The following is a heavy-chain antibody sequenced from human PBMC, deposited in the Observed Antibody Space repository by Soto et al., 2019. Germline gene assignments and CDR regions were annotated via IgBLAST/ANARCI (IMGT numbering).Heavy chain of an antibody. J-gene: IGHJ4*02. CDR1: GGSISSGGYY. Sequence: SSETLSLTCTVSGGSISSGGYYWSWIRQHPGKGLEWIGYIYYSGSTYYNPSLKSRVTISVDTSKNQFSLKLSSVTAADTAVYYCARDRGYDILTGRIPEFDYWGQGTLVTLSS. CDR3: ARDRGYDILTGRIPEFDY. CDR2: IYYSGST. V-gene: IGHV4-31*03. D-gene: IGHD3-9*01.